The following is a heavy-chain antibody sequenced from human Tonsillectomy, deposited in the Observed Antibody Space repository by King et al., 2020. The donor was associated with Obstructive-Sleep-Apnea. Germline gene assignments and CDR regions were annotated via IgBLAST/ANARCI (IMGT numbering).Heavy chain of an antibody. CDR3: AKEDYDILTGLNYGMDG. J-gene: IGHJ6*02. Sequence: EAQLVQSGGGLVQPGRSLRLSCAASGFTFDDYTMHWVRQAPGKGLEWVSGINWNSGTIGYADSVKGRFTISRDNAKNSLYLQMSSLRAEDTALYYCAKEDYDILTGLNYGMDGWGQGTTVTVSS. D-gene: IGHD3-9*01. CDR1: GFTFDDYT. V-gene: IGHV3-9*01. CDR2: INWNSGTI.